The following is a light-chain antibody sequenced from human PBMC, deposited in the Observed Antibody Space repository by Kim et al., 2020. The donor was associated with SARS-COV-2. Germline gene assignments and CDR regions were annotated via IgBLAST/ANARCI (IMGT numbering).Light chain of an antibody. CDR1: SSNIGTNT. V-gene: IGLV1-44*01. Sequence: GQRVTISSSGSSSNIGTNTVNWYQQLPGTAPRLFIYSNDHRPSGVPGRFSGSKSGTSASLAISGLQSDDEADYYCAAWDDSLNGPVFGGGTKLTVL. CDR2: SND. J-gene: IGLJ3*02. CDR3: AAWDDSLNGPV.